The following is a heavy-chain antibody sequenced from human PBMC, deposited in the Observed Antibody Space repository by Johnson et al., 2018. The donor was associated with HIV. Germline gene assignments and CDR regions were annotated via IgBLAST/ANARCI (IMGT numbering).Heavy chain of an antibody. J-gene: IGHJ3*02. CDR3: AKDRRVYDIWSGSSYDAFDI. V-gene: IGHV3-30*18. CDR1: GFTFDDYG. D-gene: IGHD3-3*01. CDR2: ISYDGSNK. Sequence: VQLVESGGGVVRPGGSLRLSCAASGFTFDDYGMSWVRQAPGKGLEWVAVISYDGSNKYYADSVKGRFTISRDNSKNTLSLQMNSLGAEDTAVYYCAKDRRVYDIWSGSSYDAFDIWGQGTMVTVSS.